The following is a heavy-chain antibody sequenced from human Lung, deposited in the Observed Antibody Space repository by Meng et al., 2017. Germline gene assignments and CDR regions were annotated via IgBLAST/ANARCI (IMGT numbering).Heavy chain of an antibody. V-gene: IGHV3-15*01. CDR2: MKSNIDGGTV. CDR3: SGHVDY. Sequence: VQLVASGGVFVTPGGSLRLPFVGAGFIFSNAWMTWVRQAPGKGLEWLGRMKSNIDGGTVDYAASVSGRFFISRDDSKNTFYLQMNSLKTEDTAVYYCSGHVDYWGHGTLVTVSS. J-gene: IGHJ4*01. CDR1: GFIFSNAW.